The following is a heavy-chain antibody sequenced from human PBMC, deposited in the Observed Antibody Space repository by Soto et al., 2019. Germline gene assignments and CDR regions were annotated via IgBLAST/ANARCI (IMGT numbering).Heavy chain of an antibody. J-gene: IGHJ4*02. D-gene: IGHD1-26*01. CDR2: ISSNSLTI. CDR1: GFIFSKYS. V-gene: IGHV3-48*02. Sequence: GGSLRLSCGATGFIFSKYSRNWVRQAPGKGLEWLSYISSNSLTIDYADSVRGRFTIFRDNAKNSLFLQMNSLRDEDTAVYYCAREDILGTRSFDYWGQGALVTVSS. CDR3: AREDILGTRSFDY.